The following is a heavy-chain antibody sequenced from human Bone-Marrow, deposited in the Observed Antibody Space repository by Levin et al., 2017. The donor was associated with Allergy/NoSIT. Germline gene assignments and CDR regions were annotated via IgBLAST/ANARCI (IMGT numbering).Heavy chain of an antibody. D-gene: IGHD2-2*01. Sequence: GSLRLSCSVSGTSISSWYWSWIRQPAGKGLEWIGRIHTTGGTSYNYSLQSRVTISVDASNNQFSLKLTSMTAADTAVYYCAKYGVVPSAHFDSWGQGTLVIVSS. J-gene: IGHJ4*02. CDR2: IHTTGGT. CDR3: AKYGVVPSAHFDS. V-gene: IGHV4-4*07. CDR1: GTSISSWY.